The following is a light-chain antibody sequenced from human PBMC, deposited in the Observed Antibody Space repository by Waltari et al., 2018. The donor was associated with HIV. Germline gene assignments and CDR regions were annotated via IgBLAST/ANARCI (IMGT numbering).Light chain of an antibody. CDR3: ATWDDSLIWV. Sequence: QPVLPHPPPASGTPGHGVNTPCSGSNSHIGTNRIHWYQHLPVMAPKPRIYSNNRRPSGIPDRFSGSRSGTSASLAISGLRSEDEADYYCATWDDSLIWVFGGGTKLTVL. CDR2: SNN. CDR1: NSHIGTNR. V-gene: IGLV1-47*02. J-gene: IGLJ3*02.